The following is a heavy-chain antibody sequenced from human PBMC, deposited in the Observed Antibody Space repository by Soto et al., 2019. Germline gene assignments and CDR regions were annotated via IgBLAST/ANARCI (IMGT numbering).Heavy chain of an antibody. D-gene: IGHD6-13*01. CDR1: GGSISSSSYY. CDR3: ARTGAAGTPSFDY. CDR2: IYYSGST. V-gene: IGHV4-39*01. J-gene: IGHJ4*02. Sequence: PSETLSLTCTVSGGSISSSSYYWGWIRQPPGKGLEWIGSIYYSGSTYYNPSLKSRVTISVDTSKNQFSLKLSSVTAADTAVYYCARTGAAGTPSFDYWGQGTLVTVS.